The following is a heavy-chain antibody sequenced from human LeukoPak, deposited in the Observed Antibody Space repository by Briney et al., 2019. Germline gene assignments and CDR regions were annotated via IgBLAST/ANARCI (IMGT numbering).Heavy chain of an antibody. J-gene: IGHJ4*02. D-gene: IGHD3-22*01. CDR2: INWNGGST. Sequence: GVSLRLSCAASGFTFDDYGMSWVRQAPGKGLEWVSGINWNGGSTGYADSVKGRFTISRDNAKNSLYLQMNSLRAEDTALYYCARVYPYYYDSSGYSEAGYFDYWGQGTLVTVSS. V-gene: IGHV3-20*04. CDR3: ARVYPYYYDSSGYSEAGYFDY. CDR1: GFTFDDYG.